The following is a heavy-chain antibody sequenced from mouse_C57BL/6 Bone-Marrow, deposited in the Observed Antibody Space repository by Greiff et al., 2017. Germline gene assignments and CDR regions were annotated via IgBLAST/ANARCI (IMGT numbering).Heavy chain of an antibody. Sequence: EVMLVESGGGLVKPGGSLKLSCAASGFTFSDYGMHWVRQAPEKGLEWVAYISSGSSTIYYADTVKGRFTISRDHAKNTLFLQMTSLRSEDTAMYYCARLHYCGSSYGAMDYWGQGTSVTVSS. D-gene: IGHD1-1*01. CDR2: ISSGSSTI. CDR1: GFTFSDYG. CDR3: ARLHYCGSSYGAMDY. V-gene: IGHV5-17*01. J-gene: IGHJ4*01.